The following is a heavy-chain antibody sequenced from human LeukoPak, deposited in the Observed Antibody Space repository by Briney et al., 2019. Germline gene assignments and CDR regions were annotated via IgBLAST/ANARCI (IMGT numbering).Heavy chain of an antibody. D-gene: IGHD5-12*01. V-gene: IGHV1-69*06. CDR3: AREDIVATTWPCGMDV. Sequence: GASVKVSCKASGGTFSSYAISWVRQAPGQGLEWMGGIIPIFGTANYAQKFQGRVTITAGKSTSTAYMELSSLRSEDTAVYYCAREDIVATTWPCGMDVWGQGTTVTVSS. CDR2: IIPIFGTA. J-gene: IGHJ6*02. CDR1: GGTFSSYA.